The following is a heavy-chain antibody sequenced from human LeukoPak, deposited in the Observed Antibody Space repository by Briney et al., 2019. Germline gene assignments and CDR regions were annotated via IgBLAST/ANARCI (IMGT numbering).Heavy chain of an antibody. CDR2: IGGGGRRT. J-gene: IGHJ4*02. Sequence: GSLRLSCAASGFTFSNFAMSWVRQAPGKGLEWVSAIGGGGRRTYYADSVKGRLTISRDNSKNTLYLQMNSLRAEDTAVYYCAKDLDTVVRGVFDYWGQGILVTVSS. CDR1: GFTFSNFA. D-gene: IGHD3-10*01. CDR3: AKDLDTVVRGVFDY. V-gene: IGHV3-23*01.